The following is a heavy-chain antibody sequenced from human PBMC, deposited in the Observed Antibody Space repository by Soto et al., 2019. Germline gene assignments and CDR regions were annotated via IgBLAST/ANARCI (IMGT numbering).Heavy chain of an antibody. CDR3: ARLTVVSTYFFDY. D-gene: IGHD2-15*01. Sequence: LSLTCAVSGGSISSGGYSWSWIRQPPGKGLEWIGYIFQSGSTSYSPSLKSRLTISVDRSKNQFSLDLTSVTAADTAVYYCARLTVVSTYFFDYWGQGALVTVSS. V-gene: IGHV4-30-2*01. J-gene: IGHJ4*02. CDR2: IFQSGST. CDR1: GGSISSGGYS.